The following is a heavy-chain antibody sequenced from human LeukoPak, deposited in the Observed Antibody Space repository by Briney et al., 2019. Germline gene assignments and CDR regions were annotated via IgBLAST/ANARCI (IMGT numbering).Heavy chain of an antibody. CDR1: GFTFSSYA. D-gene: IGHD3-3*01. CDR2: ISGSGGST. CDR3: AKGTIFGVVTGYYYYMDV. Sequence: GGSLRLSCAASGFTFSSYAMSWVRQAPGKGLEWVSAISGSGGSTYYADSVKGRFTISRDNYKNTLHLQMNSLRAEDTAVYYCAKGTIFGVVTGYYYYMDVWGKGTTVTVSS. J-gene: IGHJ6*03. V-gene: IGHV3-23*01.